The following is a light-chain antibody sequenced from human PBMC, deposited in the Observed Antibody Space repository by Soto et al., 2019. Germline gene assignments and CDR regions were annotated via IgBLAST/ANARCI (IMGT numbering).Light chain of an antibody. CDR2: GAS. CDR1: QSVSSN. V-gene: IGKV3-15*01. Sequence: IVLTQCPATLSVSPVERATLACSASQSVSSNLAWYQQKPGQAPRLLIYGASTRATGIPARFSGSGSETEFTLTISSLQSEDYAIYYCQQYNNWPPWTFGQGTKVDIK. J-gene: IGKJ1*01. CDR3: QQYNNWPPWT.